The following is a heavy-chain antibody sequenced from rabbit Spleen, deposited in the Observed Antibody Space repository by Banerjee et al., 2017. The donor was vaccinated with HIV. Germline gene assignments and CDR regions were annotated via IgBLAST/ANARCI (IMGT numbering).Heavy chain of an antibody. CDR3: ARGVYDDYDTYYFDL. J-gene: IGHJ4*01. D-gene: IGHD2-1*01. CDR1: GFSFSSGFW. CDR2: IYATGSVDT. V-gene: IGHV1S45*01. Sequence: QQQLEESGGDLVKPEGSLTLTCTASGFSFSSGFWICWVRQAPGKGLEWIACIYATGSVDTDYANWATGRFTISKTSSTTVTLQMTSLTAADTATYFCARGVYDDYDTYYFDLWGPAPWSPS.